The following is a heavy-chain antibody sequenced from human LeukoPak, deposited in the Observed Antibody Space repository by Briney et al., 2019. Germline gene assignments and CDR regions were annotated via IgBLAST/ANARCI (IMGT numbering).Heavy chain of an antibody. V-gene: IGHV1-46*01. CDR2: INPSGGSK. CDR1: GYTFTSYY. D-gene: IGHD4-17*01. Sequence: ASVKVSCKASGYTFTSYYMHWVRQAPGQGLEWMGIINPSGGSKSYAQKFQGRVTMTRDTSTSTVYMELSSLRSEDTAVYYCARDTAGDYSGYWGQGTLVTVSS. J-gene: IGHJ4*02. CDR3: ARDTAGDYSGY.